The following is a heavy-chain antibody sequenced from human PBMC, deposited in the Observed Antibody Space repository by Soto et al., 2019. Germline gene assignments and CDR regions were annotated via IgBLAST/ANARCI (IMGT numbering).Heavy chain of an antibody. CDR2: ISGSGGST. Sequence: GGSLRLSCAASGFTFSSYAMSWVRQAPGKGLEWVSAISGSGGSTYYADSVKGRFTISRDNSKNTLYLQMNSLRAEDTAVYYCAKDFPLGYSNRQLVDYWGQGTLVTVSS. V-gene: IGHV3-23*01. CDR3: AKDFPLGYSNRQLVDY. CDR1: GFTFSSYA. J-gene: IGHJ4*02. D-gene: IGHD4-4*01.